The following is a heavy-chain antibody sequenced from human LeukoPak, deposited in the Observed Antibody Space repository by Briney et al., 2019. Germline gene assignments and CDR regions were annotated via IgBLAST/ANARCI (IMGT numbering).Heavy chain of an antibody. CDR3: ARETHGFGY. J-gene: IGHJ4*02. CDR1: GFTFDDYA. Sequence: SLRLSCAASGFTFDDYAMHWVRQAPGKGLEWVSGISWNSGSIAYADSVKGRFTISRDNAKNSMYLQMNSLRAEDTAVYYCARETHGFGYWGQGTLVTVSS. CDR2: ISWNSGSI. V-gene: IGHV3-9*01.